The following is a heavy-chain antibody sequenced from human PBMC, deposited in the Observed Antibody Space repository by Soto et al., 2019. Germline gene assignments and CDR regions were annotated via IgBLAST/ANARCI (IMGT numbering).Heavy chain of an antibody. CDR3: AKEISMMPWVFEH. Sequence: GVLLRVWSAAVEFTCVNYGRRWVLKAPGKGLEWVSAISGSGGSKYYADSVKGRFTISRDNSKNTLYLQMNSLRADDTSVYYCAKEISMMPWVFEHWGQGTLVTVSS. CDR2: ISGSGGSK. D-gene: IGHD3-22*01. J-gene: IGHJ1*01. CDR1: EFTCVNYG. V-gene: IGHV3-23*01.